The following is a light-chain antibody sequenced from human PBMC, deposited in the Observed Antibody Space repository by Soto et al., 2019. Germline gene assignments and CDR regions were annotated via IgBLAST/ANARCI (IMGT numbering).Light chain of an antibody. CDR3: QQSYTSPPLT. CDR1: QAISMY. J-gene: IGKJ4*01. V-gene: IGKV1-39*01. CDR2: ASS. Sequence: DIQMTQSPSSLSASVGDSVTITCRASQAISMYLNWYQQKPGKAPFLLMSASSTLQSGVPSRFSGSGSGTNVTRTISSLQPEDFATYFCQQSYTSPPLTFGGGTKVEIK.